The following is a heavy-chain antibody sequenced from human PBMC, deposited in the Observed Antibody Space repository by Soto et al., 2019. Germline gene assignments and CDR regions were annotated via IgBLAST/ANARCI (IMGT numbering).Heavy chain of an antibody. J-gene: IGHJ3*02. CDR3: ARRVYYDILTGYYNLIDAFDI. Sequence: QLQLQESGPGLVKPSETLSLTCTVSGGSISSSSYYWGWIRQPPGKGLEWIGSIYYSGSTYYNPSLKSRVTISVDTSKNQFSLKLSSVTAADTAVYYCARRVYYDILTGYYNLIDAFDIWGQGTMVTVSS. CDR1: GGSISSSSYY. CDR2: IYYSGST. V-gene: IGHV4-39*01. D-gene: IGHD3-9*01.